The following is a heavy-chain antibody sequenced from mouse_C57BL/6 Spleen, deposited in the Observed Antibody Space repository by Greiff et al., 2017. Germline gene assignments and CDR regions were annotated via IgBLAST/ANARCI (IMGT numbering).Heavy chain of an antibody. J-gene: IGHJ2*01. D-gene: IGHD2-2*01. CDR3: ARGYGYDRGYFDY. V-gene: IGHV1-53*01. CDR1: GYTFTSYW. Sequence: VQLQQPGTELVKPGASVTLSCKASGYTFTSYWMHWVKQRPGQGLEWIGNINPSNGGTNYNEKFKSKATLTVDKSYSTAYMQLSSLTSEDSAVYYCARGYGYDRGYFDYWGQGTTLTVSS. CDR2: INPSNGGT.